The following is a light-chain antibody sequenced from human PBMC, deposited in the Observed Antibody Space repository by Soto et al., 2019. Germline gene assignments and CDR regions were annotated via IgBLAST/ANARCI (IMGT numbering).Light chain of an antibody. CDR3: ASWDDSLTVV. V-gene: IGLV1-44*01. CDR1: NSNIGGKT. CDR2: SDD. J-gene: IGLJ2*01. Sequence: QSALAQPPSASATPGQRVTISCSGSNSNIGGKTVTWYQQIPGQAPKVVIHSDDQRPSGVPDRFSGSKSGTSASLAISAVQSEDEADYFCASWDDSLTVVFRGGTKVPVL.